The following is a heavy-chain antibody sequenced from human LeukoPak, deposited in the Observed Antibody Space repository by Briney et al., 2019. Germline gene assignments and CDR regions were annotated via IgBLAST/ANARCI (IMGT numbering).Heavy chain of an antibody. CDR3: ARDYPRSIVVVPAAHDY. V-gene: IGHV3-7*01. CDR2: IKQDGSEK. Sequence: GGSLRLSCAASGFTFSSYWMSWVRQAPRKGLEWVANIKQDGSEKYYVDSVKGRFTISRDNAKNSLYLQMNSLRAEDTAVYYCARDYPRSIVVVPAAHDYWGQGTLVTVSS. CDR1: GFTFSSYW. J-gene: IGHJ4*02. D-gene: IGHD2-2*01.